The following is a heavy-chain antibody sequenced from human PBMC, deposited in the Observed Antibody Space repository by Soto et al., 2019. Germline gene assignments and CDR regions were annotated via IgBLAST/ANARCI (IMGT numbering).Heavy chain of an antibody. J-gene: IGHJ4*02. CDR2: IYHSGST. D-gene: IGHD6-13*01. CDR3: ARVLAAAGTRDFDY. V-gene: IGHV4-4*02. CDR1: GGSITNRHT. Sequence: SQTLSPTCLLYGGSITNRHTWCGIRQHTGKGLEWIGEIYHSGSTNYNPSLKSRVTISVDKSKNQFSLKLSSVTAADTAVYYCARVLAAAGTRDFDYWGQGTLVT.